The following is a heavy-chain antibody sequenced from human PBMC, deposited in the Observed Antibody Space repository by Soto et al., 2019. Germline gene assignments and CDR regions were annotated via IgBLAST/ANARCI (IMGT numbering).Heavy chain of an antibody. D-gene: IGHD6-19*01. CDR2: ISHDGINK. J-gene: IGHJ5*02. CDR3: ARDTYSSDYFVKWLGP. V-gene: IGHV3-30-3*01. Sequence: QPGGSLRLSCTASGFSFSSYAMYWFRQPPGKGLEWVAVISHDGINKHYADSVKGRVTVSRDNSNHSLDLQLNSLRGEDTAMYYCARDTYSSDYFVKWLGPWGQGTLVTVSS. CDR1: GFSFSSYA.